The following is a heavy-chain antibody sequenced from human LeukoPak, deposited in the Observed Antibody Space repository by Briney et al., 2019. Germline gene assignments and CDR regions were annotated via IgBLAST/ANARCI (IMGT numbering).Heavy chain of an antibody. CDR3: ARAYGDSY. Sequence: ASETLSRTCTVSGGSISSYYWSWIRQPPGKGLEWIGYIYYSGSTNYNPSLKSRVTRSVDTSTNQFSLKLSSVTAADAAVYYCARAYGDSYWGQGTLVTVSS. V-gene: IGHV4-59*01. CDR2: IYYSGST. J-gene: IGHJ4*02. D-gene: IGHD4-17*01. CDR1: GGSISSYY.